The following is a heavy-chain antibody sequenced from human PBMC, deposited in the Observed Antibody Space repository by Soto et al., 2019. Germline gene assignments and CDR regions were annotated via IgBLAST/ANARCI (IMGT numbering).Heavy chain of an antibody. CDR3: AKASSLLWFGEAPYYYYSMDV. CDR2: ISGSGGST. CDR1: GFTFSSYA. V-gene: IGHV3-23*01. D-gene: IGHD3-10*01. Sequence: EVQLLESGGGLVQPGGSLRLSCAASGFTFSSYAMSWVRQAPGKGLEWVSAISGSGGSTYYADSVKGRFTISRDNSKNTLCLQMNSLRAEDTAVYYCAKASSLLWFGEAPYYYYSMDVWGKGPRSPSP. J-gene: IGHJ6*03.